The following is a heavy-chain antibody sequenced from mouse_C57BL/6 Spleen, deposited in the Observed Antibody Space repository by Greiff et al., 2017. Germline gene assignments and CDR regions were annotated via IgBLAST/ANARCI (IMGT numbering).Heavy chain of an antibody. Sequence: VQLKEPGPVLVKPGASVKMSCKASGYTFTDYYMNWVKQSHGKSLEWIGVINPYNGGTSYNQKFKGKATLTVDKSSSTAYMELHSLTSEDSAVYYCAKVIIDAMDYWGQGTSVTVSS. CDR3: AKVIIDAMDY. J-gene: IGHJ4*01. V-gene: IGHV1-19*01. CDR1: GYTFTDYY. D-gene: IGHD2-12*01. CDR2: INPYNGGT.